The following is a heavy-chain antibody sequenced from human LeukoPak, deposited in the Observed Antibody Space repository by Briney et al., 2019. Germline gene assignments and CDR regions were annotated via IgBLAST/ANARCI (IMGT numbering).Heavy chain of an antibody. CDR3: ARGGELPHFDY. Sequence: SETLSLTCTVSGGSISSYYWSWIRQPPGKGLEWIGYIYYSGSTNYNPSLKSRVTISVDTSKNQFSLKLSSVTAADTAVYYCARGGELPHFDYWGQGTLVTVSS. J-gene: IGHJ4*02. D-gene: IGHD1-26*01. CDR2: IYYSGST. V-gene: IGHV4-59*01. CDR1: GGSISSYY.